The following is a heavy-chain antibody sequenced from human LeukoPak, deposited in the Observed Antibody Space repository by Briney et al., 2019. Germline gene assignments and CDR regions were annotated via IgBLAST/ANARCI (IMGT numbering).Heavy chain of an antibody. CDR2: IRSNSDGGTI. CDR1: GFTFSNAW. Sequence: GGSLSLSCATSGFTFSNAWMNWVRQAPGKGLEWVGRIRSNSDGGTIDYAAPVKGRFTLSRDDSKTTLYLQMNSLQTEDTAVYYCATDFYDSTWGQGTLVTVSS. D-gene: IGHD3-22*01. J-gene: IGHJ5*02. CDR3: ATDFYDST. V-gene: IGHV3-15*07.